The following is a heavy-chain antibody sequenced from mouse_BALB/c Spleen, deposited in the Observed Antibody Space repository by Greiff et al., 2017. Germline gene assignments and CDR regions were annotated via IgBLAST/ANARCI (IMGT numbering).Heavy chain of an antibody. CDR1: GFAFSSYD. CDR3: ARPYGGFDY. D-gene: IGHD1-1*01. CDR2: ISSGGGST. J-gene: IGHJ2*01. V-gene: IGHV5-12-1*01. Sequence: EVQLVESGGGLVKPGGSLKLSCAASGFAFSSYDMSWVRQTPEKRLEWVAYISSGGGSTYYPDTVKGRFTISRDNAKNTLYLQMSSLKSEDTAMYYCARPYGGFDYWGQGTTLTVSS.